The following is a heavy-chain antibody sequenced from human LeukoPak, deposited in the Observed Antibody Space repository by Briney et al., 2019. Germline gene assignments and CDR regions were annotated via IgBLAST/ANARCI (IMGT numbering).Heavy chain of an antibody. CDR2: INDGGDT. V-gene: IGHV4-34*01. CDR1: GGSFSGYD. J-gene: IGHJ6*03. Sequence: PSETLSLTCGVYGGSFSGYDWSWVRQPPGKGLEWIGEINDGGDTNYNPSLKSRVTMSVDTSKNHFSLEVRSMTAADTAVYYCARGLGWKVATMGLFFMDVWGEGTTVTASS. D-gene: IGHD5-24*01. CDR3: ARGLGWKVATMGLFFMDV.